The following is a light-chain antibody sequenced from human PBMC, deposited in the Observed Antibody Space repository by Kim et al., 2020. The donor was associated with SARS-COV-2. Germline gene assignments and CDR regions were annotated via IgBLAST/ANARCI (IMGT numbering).Light chain of an antibody. CDR2: STN. CDR3: VLYMGSGVWV. Sequence: QTVVTQEPSFSVSPGGTVTLTCGLSFGSVSTSHYSSWYQQTPGQAPRTLIYSTNTRSSGVPDRFSGSILGNKAALTITGAQADDESDYYCVLYMGSGVWVFGGGTQLTVL. J-gene: IGLJ3*02. CDR1: FGSVSTSHY. V-gene: IGLV8-61*01.